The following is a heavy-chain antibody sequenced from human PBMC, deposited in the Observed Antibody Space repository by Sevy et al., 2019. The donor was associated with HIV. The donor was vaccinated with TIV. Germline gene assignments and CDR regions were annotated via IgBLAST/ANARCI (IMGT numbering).Heavy chain of an antibody. J-gene: IGHJ4*02. CDR3: ARQGGIVDRAFDY. CDR1: GVSMSSSSYD. D-gene: IGHD2-21*01. Sequence: SETLSLTCTVSGVSMSSSSYDWGWVRQPPGTGLEWIGTMYHSGRSYYNPSLKSRVTIYVDTSKNQFSLKLSSVTAADTAVYYCARQGGIVDRAFDYWSQGTLVTVSS. V-gene: IGHV4-39*01. CDR2: MYHSGRS.